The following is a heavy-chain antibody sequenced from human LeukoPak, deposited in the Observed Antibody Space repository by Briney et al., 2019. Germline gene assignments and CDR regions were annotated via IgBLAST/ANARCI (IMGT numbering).Heavy chain of an antibody. V-gene: IGHV4-59*01. J-gene: IGHJ6*02. Sequence: PSETLSLTCTVSGGTISSYYWSWIRQAPGKGLEWMGYIYYSGSTNYNASLVRGVIITVDTSNSQFSLKLSSVTAADTAVYYCARGYLDFWNGYSYYGMEVWGQGTTVTVSS. CDR1: GGTISSYY. CDR3: ARGYLDFWNGYSYYGMEV. D-gene: IGHD3-3*01. CDR2: IYYSGST.